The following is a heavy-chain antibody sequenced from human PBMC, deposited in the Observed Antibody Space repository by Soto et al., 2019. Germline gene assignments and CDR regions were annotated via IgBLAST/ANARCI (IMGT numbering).Heavy chain of an antibody. CDR2: IPAYNGNT. CDR3: ASGWAPPTAVTPELSIDV. J-gene: IGHJ6*02. Sequence: VRLVQSGAEVNKPGASVKVSCKASGYTFTSYGISWLRQAPGQGLEWRGWIPAYNGNTHYAQKLQGRVTMTTDTTPITAYMELRTLRSFDTAVYLCASGWAPPTAVTPELSIDVWGRGTTVTVAS. V-gene: IGHV1-18*04. CDR1: GYTFTSYG. D-gene: IGHD3-10*01.